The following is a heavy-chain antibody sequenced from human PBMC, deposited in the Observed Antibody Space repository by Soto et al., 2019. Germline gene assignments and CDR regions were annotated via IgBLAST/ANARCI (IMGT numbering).Heavy chain of an antibody. V-gene: IGHV3-7*03. D-gene: IGHD3-3*01. CDR3: ARPYYDFWSGSPWGYYYYYGMDV. Sequence: GGSLRLSCAASGFTFSSYWMSWVRQAPGKGLEWVANIKQDGSERYYVDSVKGRFTTSRDNAKNSLYLQMNSLRAEDTAVYYCARPYYDFWSGSPWGYYYYYGMDVWGQGTTVTVSS. CDR1: GFTFSSYW. J-gene: IGHJ6*02. CDR2: IKQDGSER.